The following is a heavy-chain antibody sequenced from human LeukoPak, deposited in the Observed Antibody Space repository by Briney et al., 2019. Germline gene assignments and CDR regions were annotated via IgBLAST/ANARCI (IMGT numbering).Heavy chain of an antibody. J-gene: IGHJ4*02. CDR3: ARAGGYYYDSSGYYFMNSFDY. V-gene: IGHV4-59*01. Sequence: PSETLSLTCTVSGGSISSYYWSWIRQPPGKGLEWIGYIYYSGSTNYNPSLKSRVTISVDTSKNQFSLKLSSVTAADTAVYYCARAGGYYYDSSGYYFMNSFDYWGQGTLVTVSS. CDR2: IYYSGST. D-gene: IGHD3-22*01. CDR1: GGSISSYY.